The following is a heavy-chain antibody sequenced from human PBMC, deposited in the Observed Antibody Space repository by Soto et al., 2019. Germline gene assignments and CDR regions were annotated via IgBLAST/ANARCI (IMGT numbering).Heavy chain of an antibody. CDR2: ISSGSKTI. J-gene: IGHJ4*02. D-gene: IGHD3-3*02. Sequence: PGGSRRRSCAASGFTFSSYIVNWVRQAPGKGLEWVSYISSGSKTIYYAESVKGRFTVSRDNARNSQYLQMNSLRDEDTAVYYCAREDILGVRSFDYWGQGTLVTVSS. V-gene: IGHV3-48*02. CDR3: AREDILGVRSFDY. CDR1: GFTFSSYI.